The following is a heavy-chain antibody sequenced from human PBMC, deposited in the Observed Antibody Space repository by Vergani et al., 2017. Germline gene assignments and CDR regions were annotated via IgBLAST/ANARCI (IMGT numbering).Heavy chain of an antibody. V-gene: IGHV4-39*01. CDR2: IYYSGST. CDR1: GGSISSYY. CDR3: ARRSNDFWSGNAFDI. D-gene: IGHD3-3*01. Sequence: QVQLQESGPGLVKPSETLSLTCTVSGGSISSYYWGWIRQPPGKGLEWIGSIYYSGSTYYNPSLKSRVTISVDTSKNQFSLKLSSVTAADTAVYYCARRSNDFWSGNAFDIWGQGTMVTVSS. J-gene: IGHJ3*02.